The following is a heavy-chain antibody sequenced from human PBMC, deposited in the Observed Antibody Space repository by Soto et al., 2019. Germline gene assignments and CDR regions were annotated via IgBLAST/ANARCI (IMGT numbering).Heavy chain of an antibody. J-gene: IGHJ6*02. V-gene: IGHV3-30-3*01. Sequence: GGSLRLSCAASGFTFSSYAMHWVRQDPGKGLEWVAVISYDGSNKYYADSVKGRFTISRDNSKNTLYLQMNSLRAEDTAVYYCARGANSSSSVLSGAYYYYYFGRDVLGRGTTVTVSS. CDR3: ARGANSSSSVLSGAYYYYYFGRDV. CDR2: ISYDGSNK. CDR1: GFTFSSYA. D-gene: IGHD6-6*01.